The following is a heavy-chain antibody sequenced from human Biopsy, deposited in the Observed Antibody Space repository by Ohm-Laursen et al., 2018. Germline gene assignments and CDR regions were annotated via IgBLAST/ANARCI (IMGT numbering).Heavy chain of an antibody. Sequence: ASVKVSCKASGYSLSTFGLNWVRQAPGLGLEWMGWISAYNGQTSYAPNFQGRLIMTTDTSTGTAYMELRSLRSDDTAVYYCARCSTPYYDFWSGYQPTYYFDYWGQGTLVTVSS. CDR2: ISAYNGQT. CDR1: GYSLSTFG. V-gene: IGHV1-18*01. CDR3: ARCSTPYYDFWSGYQPTYYFDY. J-gene: IGHJ4*02. D-gene: IGHD3-3*01.